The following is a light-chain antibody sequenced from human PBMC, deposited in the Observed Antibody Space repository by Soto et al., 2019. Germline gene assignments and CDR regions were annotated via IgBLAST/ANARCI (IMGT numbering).Light chain of an antibody. CDR2: EAS. CDR3: QQYDTYPLT. Sequence: AIQVTQSPSSLSASVGDRVTISCRASQGIGNDLGWYQQKPGKAPKLLIYEASTLQTGVASRFSGSGSGTDFTLTISSLQPEDFATYYCQQYDTYPLTFGGGTKVEIK. V-gene: IGKV1-6*01. CDR1: QGIGND. J-gene: IGKJ4*01.